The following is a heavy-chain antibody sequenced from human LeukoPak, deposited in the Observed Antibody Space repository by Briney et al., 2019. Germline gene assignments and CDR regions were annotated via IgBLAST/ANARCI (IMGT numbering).Heavy chain of an antibody. CDR2: TYYRSKWYN. D-gene: IGHD6-13*01. J-gene: IGHJ3*02. CDR1: GDSVSSNSAA. V-gene: IGHV6-1*01. CDR3: ATSTAPGTDAFDI. Sequence: SQTLSLTCAISGDSVSSNSAAWNWIRQSPSRGLEWLGRTYYRSKWYNDYAVSVKGRIAINPDTSKNQFSLQLNSVTPDDTAVYYCATSTAPGTDAFDIWGQGTMVTVSS.